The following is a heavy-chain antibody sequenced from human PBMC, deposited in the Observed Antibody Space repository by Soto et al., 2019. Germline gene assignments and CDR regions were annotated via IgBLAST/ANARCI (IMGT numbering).Heavy chain of an antibody. V-gene: IGHV1-69*13. CDR2: IIPIFGTA. CDR1: GGTFSSYA. Sequence: ASVKVSCKASGGTFSSYAISWVRQAPGQGLEWMGGIIPIFGTANYAQKFQGRVTITADESTSTAYMELSSLRSEDTAVYYCARGNMVRGVIKGYYHGMDVWGQGTTVTVSS. CDR3: ARGNMVRGVIKGYYHGMDV. J-gene: IGHJ6*02. D-gene: IGHD3-10*01.